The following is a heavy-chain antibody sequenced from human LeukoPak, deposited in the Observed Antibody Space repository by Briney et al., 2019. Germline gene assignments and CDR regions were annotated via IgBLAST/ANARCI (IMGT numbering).Heavy chain of an antibody. CDR1: GYTFTGYY. CDR2: INPNSGGT. V-gene: IGHV1-2*02. J-gene: IGHJ4*02. Sequence: GASVKVSCKASGYTFTGYYMHWVRQAPGQGLEWMGWINPNSGGTNYAQKLQGRVTMTTDTSTSTAYMELRSLRSDDTAVYYCARERALANRLDYWGQGTLVTVSS. CDR3: ARERALANRLDY.